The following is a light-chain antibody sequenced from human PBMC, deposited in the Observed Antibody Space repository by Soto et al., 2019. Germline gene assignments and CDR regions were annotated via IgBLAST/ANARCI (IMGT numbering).Light chain of an antibody. V-gene: IGKV2-24*01. CDR2: KVS. CDR1: QSLVHSDGNTY. J-gene: IGKJ2*01. CDR3: MQATQYRPYT. Sequence: DIVLTQTPLSSPVTLGQPASISCRSSQSLVHSDGNTYLSWFHQRPGQPPRLLIDKVSNRFSGVPDRFSGSGAGTDFTLTISRVEAEDVGVYFCMQATQYRPYTFGQGTKLEIK.